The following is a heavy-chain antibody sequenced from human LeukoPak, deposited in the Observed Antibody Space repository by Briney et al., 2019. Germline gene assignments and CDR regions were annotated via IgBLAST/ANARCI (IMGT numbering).Heavy chain of an antibody. V-gene: IGHV3-23*01. CDR3: AKDRYSSSWYNWFDP. D-gene: IGHD6-13*01. CDR2: ISGSGGST. CDR1: GFTFSSDA. J-gene: IGHJ5*02. Sequence: GGTLRLSCAASGFTFSSDAMSWVRQAPGKGLEWVSAISGSGGSTYYADSVKGRFTISRDNSKNTLYLQMNSLRAEDTAVYYCAKDRYSSSWYNWFDPWGQGTLVTVSS.